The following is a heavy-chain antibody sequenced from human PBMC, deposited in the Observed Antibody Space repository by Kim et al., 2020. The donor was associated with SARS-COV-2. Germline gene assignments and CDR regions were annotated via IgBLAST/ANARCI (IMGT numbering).Heavy chain of an antibody. J-gene: IGHJ4*02. CDR3: ARDRAFGDYDSSDY. Sequence: YADAVKGRFNISRDNSKNTMYLQMNSLRAEDTAVYYCARDRAFGDYDSSDYWGQGTLVTVSS. D-gene: IGHD3-22*01. V-gene: IGHV3-30*03.